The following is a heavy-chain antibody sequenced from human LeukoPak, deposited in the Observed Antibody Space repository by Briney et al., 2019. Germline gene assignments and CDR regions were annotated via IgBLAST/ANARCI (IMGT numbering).Heavy chain of an antibody. Sequence: PGGSLRLSCAASGFTFSTSEMNWVRQAPGKGLAWISYISSRGRTIFYADSVKGRFIISRDNAKNSLYLQMNSLRAEDTAVYYCARDSGGHNYARDGFDIWGQGTMVTAST. D-gene: IGHD5-24*01. CDR1: GFTFSTSE. V-gene: IGHV3-48*03. CDR3: ARDSGGHNYARDGFDI. CDR2: ISSRGRTI. J-gene: IGHJ3*02.